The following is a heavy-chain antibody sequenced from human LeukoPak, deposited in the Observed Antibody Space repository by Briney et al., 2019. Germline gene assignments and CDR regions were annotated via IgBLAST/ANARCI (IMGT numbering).Heavy chain of an antibody. D-gene: IGHD3-16*02. CDR2: ISYDGSNK. Sequence: GGSLRLSCAASGFTFSSYAMHWVRQAPGKGLEWVAVISYDGSNKYYADSVKGRFTISRDNSKNTLYLQMNSLRAEDTAVYYCARDTQTGRVIRRNWFDPWGQGTLVTVSS. J-gene: IGHJ5*02. V-gene: IGHV3-30*04. CDR1: GFTFSSYA. CDR3: ARDTQTGRVIRRNWFDP.